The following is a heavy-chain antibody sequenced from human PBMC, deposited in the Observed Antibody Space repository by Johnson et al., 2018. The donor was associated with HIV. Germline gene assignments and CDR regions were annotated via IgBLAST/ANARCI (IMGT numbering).Heavy chain of an antibody. J-gene: IGHJ3*02. CDR2: INWNGGST. CDR1: GFTFDDYG. D-gene: IGHD7-27*01. V-gene: IGHV3-20*04. Sequence: VQVVESGGGVVRPGGSLRLSCAASGFTFDDYGMSWVRQAPGKGLEWVSGINWNGGSTGDADSVKGRLTISRGYSKNTLYLQMNSLRAEDTAVYYCAKSPLGRLREGAFDIWGQGTMVTVSS. CDR3: AKSPLGRLREGAFDI.